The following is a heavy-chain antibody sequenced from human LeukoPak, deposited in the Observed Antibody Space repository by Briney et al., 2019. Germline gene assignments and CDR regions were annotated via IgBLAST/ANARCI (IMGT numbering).Heavy chain of an antibody. Sequence: PGGSLRLSCAASGFTFSSYAMSWVRQAPGKGLEWVSAISGSGGSTYYADSVKGRFTISRDNSKNTLYLQMNSLRAEDTAVYYCAKIAYYYDSSGYLYPDAFDIWGQGTMVTVSS. CDR2: ISGSGGST. CDR3: AKIAYYYDSSGYLYPDAFDI. V-gene: IGHV3-23*01. CDR1: GFTFSSYA. J-gene: IGHJ3*02. D-gene: IGHD3-22*01.